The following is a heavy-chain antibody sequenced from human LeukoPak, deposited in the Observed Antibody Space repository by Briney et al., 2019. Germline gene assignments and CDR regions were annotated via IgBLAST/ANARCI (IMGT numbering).Heavy chain of an antibody. D-gene: IGHD2-2*01. Sequence: GGSLRLSCAASGFTFSSYAMSWVRQAPGKGLEWVSAISGSGGSTYYADSVKGRFTISRDNSKNTLYLQMNSLRAEDTVVYYCAKDPRAQYCSSTSCSHYDYWGQGTLVTVSS. CDR1: GFTFSSYA. CDR3: AKDPRAQYCSSTSCSHYDY. J-gene: IGHJ4*02. CDR2: ISGSGGST. V-gene: IGHV3-23*01.